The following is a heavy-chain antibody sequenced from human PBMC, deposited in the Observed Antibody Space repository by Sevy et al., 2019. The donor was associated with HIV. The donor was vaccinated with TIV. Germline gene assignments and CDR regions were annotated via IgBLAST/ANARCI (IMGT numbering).Heavy chain of an antibody. Sequence: GGSLRLSCAASGFTFSNYTMHWVRQAPGKGLEWVAVISYDGSNKYYADSVKGRFTISRDNSKNTLYLQSNSLRAEDTAMYSCARVGSKGEVTAIPFDYWGQGTLVTVSS. D-gene: IGHD2-21*02. CDR1: GFTFSNYT. CDR3: ARVGSKGEVTAIPFDY. CDR2: ISYDGSNK. V-gene: IGHV3-30-3*01. J-gene: IGHJ4*02.